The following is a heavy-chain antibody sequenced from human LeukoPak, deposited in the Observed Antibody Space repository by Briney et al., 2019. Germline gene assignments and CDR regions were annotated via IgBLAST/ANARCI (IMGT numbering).Heavy chain of an antibody. V-gene: IGHV1-2*02. Sequence: GASVKVSCKASGYTFTGCYMHWVRQAPGQGLEWMGWINPNSGGTNYAQKFQGRVTMTRDTSISTAYMELSRLRSDDTAVYYCARDVGIAVADYFDYWGQGTLVTVSS. CDR3: ARDVGIAVADYFDY. D-gene: IGHD6-19*01. CDR1: GYTFTGCY. CDR2: INPNSGGT. J-gene: IGHJ4*02.